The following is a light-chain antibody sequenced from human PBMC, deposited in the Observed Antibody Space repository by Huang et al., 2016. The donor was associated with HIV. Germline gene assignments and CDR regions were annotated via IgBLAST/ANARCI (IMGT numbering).Light chain of an antibody. CDR2: EAS. J-gene: IGKJ2*01. CDR3: QQYHEWPRT. V-gene: IGKV3-15*01. CDR1: QGIGNS. Sequence: ERVLTQSPGTLSVSPGERATLSCRTSQGIGNSLAWYQLRPGQAPRLLIYEASSRASNIPARVSGVWSEIDFTLTISGLQSEDSAIYYCQQYHEWPRTFGQGTKVEIK.